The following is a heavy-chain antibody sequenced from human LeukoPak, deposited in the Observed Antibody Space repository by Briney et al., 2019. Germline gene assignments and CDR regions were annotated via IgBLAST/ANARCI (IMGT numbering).Heavy chain of an antibody. Sequence: PGGSLRLSCAASGFTFRSYGMHWVRQAPGKGLEWVAVISYDGSNKYYADSVKGRFTISRDNSKNTLYLQMNSLRAEDTAVYYCAKDHSSRGTGAFDIWGQGTMVTVSS. D-gene: IGHD6-13*01. CDR1: GFTFRSYG. CDR3: AKDHSSRGTGAFDI. CDR2: ISYDGSNK. J-gene: IGHJ3*02. V-gene: IGHV3-30*18.